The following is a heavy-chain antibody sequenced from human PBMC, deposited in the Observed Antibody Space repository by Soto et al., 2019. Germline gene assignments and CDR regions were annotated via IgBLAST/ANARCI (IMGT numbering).Heavy chain of an antibody. D-gene: IGHD1-7*01. Sequence: GGSLRLSCAASGFIFSSAWINWVRQAPGKGLEWVGRIKSKANGGTTDFAAPVKGRFAISRDDSKDMVYFQMNSLKTEDTAVYYCTTDSLFIGELVRFDFWGHGTLVTVSS. CDR3: TTDSLFIGELVRFDF. CDR1: GFIFSSAW. J-gene: IGHJ4*01. V-gene: IGHV3-15*07. CDR2: IKSKANGGTT.